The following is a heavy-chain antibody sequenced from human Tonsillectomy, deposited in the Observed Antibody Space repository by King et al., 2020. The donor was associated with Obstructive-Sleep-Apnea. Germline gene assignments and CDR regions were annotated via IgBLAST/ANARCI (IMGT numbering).Heavy chain of an antibody. Sequence: QLQESGPGLVKPSETLSLICTVSGGSISGYYWSWIRQSAGKGLEWIARIYIIGSTSGSTSPNPSLKSRVTMSADMSKNQFSLELTSVTAADTAVYYCARQGDGGNFEDYWGQGTLVTVSS. CDR3: ARQGDGGNFEDY. D-gene: IGHD4-23*01. CDR2: IYIIGSTSGST. V-gene: IGHV4-4*07. J-gene: IGHJ4*02. CDR1: GGSISGYY.